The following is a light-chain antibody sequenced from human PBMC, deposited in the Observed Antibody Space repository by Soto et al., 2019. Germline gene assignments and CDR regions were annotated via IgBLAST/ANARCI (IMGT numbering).Light chain of an antibody. CDR1: QRISRN. J-gene: IGKJ2*01. CDR2: GVS. Sequence: VMTQSPGTLSVSPGERATLSCRASQRISRNLAWYQQKPGRAPRLLIYGVSTRATGVPARFSGSGSETEFTLTISSLQSEDFAVYYCQQYNDWPPYTFGQGTKLEIK. CDR3: QQYNDWPPYT. V-gene: IGKV3-15*01.